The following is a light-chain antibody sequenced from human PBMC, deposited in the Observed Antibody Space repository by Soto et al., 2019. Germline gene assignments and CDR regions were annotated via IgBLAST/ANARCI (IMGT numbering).Light chain of an antibody. CDR2: GAS. Sequence: EIVLTQSPGTLSLSPGERATLSCRASQSVSSSYLGWYQQKPGQAPRLLIYGASNRATGTPDRFSGSGSGTDFTLTITRLEPEDFAVYYCQQYNNWTFGQGTKVDIK. CDR3: QQYNNWT. J-gene: IGKJ1*01. V-gene: IGKV3-20*01. CDR1: QSVSSSY.